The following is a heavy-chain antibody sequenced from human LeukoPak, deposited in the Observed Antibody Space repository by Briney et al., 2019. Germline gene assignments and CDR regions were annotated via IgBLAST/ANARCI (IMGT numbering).Heavy chain of an antibody. Sequence: PGGSLRPSCAASGFTFDDYAMHWVRQAPGKGLEWVSGISWNSGSIGYADSVKGRFTISRDNAKNSLYLQMNSLRAEDTALYYCAKMTTVTTGAFDIWGQGTMVTVSS. V-gene: IGHV3-9*01. CDR3: AKMTTVTTGAFDI. D-gene: IGHD4-17*01. J-gene: IGHJ3*02. CDR2: ISWNSGSI. CDR1: GFTFDDYA.